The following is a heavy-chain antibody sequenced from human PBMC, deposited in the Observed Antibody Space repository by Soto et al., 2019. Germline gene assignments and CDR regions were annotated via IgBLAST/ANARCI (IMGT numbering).Heavy chain of an antibody. D-gene: IGHD3-10*01. CDR1: GVSISSSTYY. V-gene: IGHV4-39*01. J-gene: IGHJ4*02. CDR3: ARFYYGSGSHGN. CDR2: LYYSGST. Sequence: TLSLTCSVSGVSISSSTYYWGWIRQPPGKGLEWIGSLYYSGSTYYNPSLRSRVTISVDTSNNQFSLKLTSVTAADTAVYFCARFYYGSGSHGNWGQGTLVTVSS.